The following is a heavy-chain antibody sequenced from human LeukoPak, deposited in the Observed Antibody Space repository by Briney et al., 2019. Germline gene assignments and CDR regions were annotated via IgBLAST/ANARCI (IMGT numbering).Heavy chain of an antibody. CDR1: GXSFTNYW. V-gene: IGHV5-51*01. CDR3: AKGGVYSTHGDAFDI. D-gene: IGHD6-13*01. Sequence: GESLKISCKGSGXSFTNYWIGWVRQMPGKGLEWMGIIYPGDSDTRYSPSFQGQVTISADKSISTAYLQWGSLKASDIAMYYCAKGGVYSTHGDAFDIWGQGTMVTVSS. CDR2: IYPGDSDT. J-gene: IGHJ3*02.